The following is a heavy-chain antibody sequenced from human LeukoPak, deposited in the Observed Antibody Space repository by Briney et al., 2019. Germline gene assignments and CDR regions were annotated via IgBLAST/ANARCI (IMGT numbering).Heavy chain of an antibody. CDR2: INPNSGGT. J-gene: IGHJ4*02. D-gene: IGHD3-9*01. Sequence: ASVKVSSKASGYTFTAYYMHWVRHAPGQGVEWMGWINPNSGGTNYAQKFQGRVTRTRDTSISTAYMELSRLRSDDTAVYYCATGLRYFDWLLDIDYWGQGTLVTVSS. CDR1: GYTFTAYY. CDR3: ATGLRYFDWLLDIDY. V-gene: IGHV1-2*02.